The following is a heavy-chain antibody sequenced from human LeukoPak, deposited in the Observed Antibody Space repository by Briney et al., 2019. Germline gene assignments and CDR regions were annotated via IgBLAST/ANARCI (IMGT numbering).Heavy chain of an antibody. J-gene: IGHJ4*02. Sequence: GGSLRLSCAASGVTFRSYGMHWARQAPGKGLEWVALISSDGNDKLYGESVRGRFTVSRDDSKSTLYLQMNSLRAEDTAVYYCTTKVIRGNSGDDYDDWGQGTLVTVSS. CDR1: GVTFRSYG. CDR3: TTKVIRGNSGDDYDD. CDR2: ISSDGNDK. V-gene: IGHV3-30*03. D-gene: IGHD5-12*01.